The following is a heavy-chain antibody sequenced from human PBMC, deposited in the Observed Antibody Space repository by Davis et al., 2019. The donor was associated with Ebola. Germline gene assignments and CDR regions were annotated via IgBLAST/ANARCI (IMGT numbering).Heavy chain of an antibody. CDR2: INHSGST. CDR1: GGSFSGYY. Sequence: PSETLSLTCAVYGGSFSGYYWSWIRQPPGKGLEWIGEINHSGSTNYNPSLKSRVTISVDTSKNQFSLKLSSVTAADTAVYYCARVSFPSSRGEFDYWGQGTLVTVSS. J-gene: IGHJ4*02. V-gene: IGHV4-34*01. CDR3: ARVSFPSSRGEFDY. D-gene: IGHD3-16*01.